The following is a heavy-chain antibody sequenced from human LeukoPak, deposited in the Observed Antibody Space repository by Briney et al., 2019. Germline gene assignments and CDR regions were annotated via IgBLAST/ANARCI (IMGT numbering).Heavy chain of an antibody. Sequence: SVKVSCKASGGTFSSYAISWVRQAPGQGLEWMGRIIPIFGIANYAQKFQGRVTITADKSTSTAYMELRSLRSEDTAVYYCARETYTYYDFWSEYNWFDPWGQGTLVTVSS. CDR3: ARETYTYYDFWSEYNWFDP. V-gene: IGHV1-69*04. CDR1: GGTFSSYA. J-gene: IGHJ5*02. D-gene: IGHD3-3*01. CDR2: IIPIFGIA.